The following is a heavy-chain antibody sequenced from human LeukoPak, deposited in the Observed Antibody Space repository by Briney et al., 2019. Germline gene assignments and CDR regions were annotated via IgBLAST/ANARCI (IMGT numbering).Heavy chain of an antibody. CDR3: ARDSSSMVRGVIISPDY. CDR1: GFTFSSYG. D-gene: IGHD3-10*01. Sequence: GRSLRLSCAASGFTFSSYGMHWVRQAPGKGLEWVAVIWYDGSNKYYADSVKGRFTISRDNSKNTLYLQMNSLRAEDTAVYYCARDSSSMVRGVIISPDYWGQGTLVTVSS. J-gene: IGHJ4*02. V-gene: IGHV3-33*01. CDR2: IWYDGSNK.